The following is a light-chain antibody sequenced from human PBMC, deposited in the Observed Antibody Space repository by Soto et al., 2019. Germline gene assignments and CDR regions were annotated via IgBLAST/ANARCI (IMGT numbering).Light chain of an antibody. CDR1: QSLLHSYGYNY. J-gene: IGKJ2*01. Sequence: DIVMTQSPLSLPVTPGEPASISCRSSQSLLHSYGYNYLDWYLQKPGQSPQLLIYLGSNRASGVHDRFSGSRSGTEVTLKISRVEAEDVGVYYCMQALQTPPYTFGLGTQQEIK. CDR2: LGS. V-gene: IGKV2-28*01. CDR3: MQALQTPPYT.